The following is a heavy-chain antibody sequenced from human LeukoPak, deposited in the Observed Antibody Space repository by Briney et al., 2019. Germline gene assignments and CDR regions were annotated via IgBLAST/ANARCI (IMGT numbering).Heavy chain of an antibody. CDR1: GGSFSGYY. V-gene: IGHV4-34*01. CDR3: ARLYSGSYIY. D-gene: IGHD1-26*01. CDR2: INHSGST. Sequence: PSETLSLTCAVYGGSFSGYYWSWIRQPPGKGLEWIGEINHSGSTNYNPSLKSRVTISVDTSKNQFSLKLGSVTAADTAVYYCARLYSGSYIYWGQGTLVTVSS. J-gene: IGHJ4*02.